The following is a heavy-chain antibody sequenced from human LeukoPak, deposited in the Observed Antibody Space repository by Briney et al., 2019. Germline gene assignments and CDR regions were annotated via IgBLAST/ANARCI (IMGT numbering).Heavy chain of an antibody. J-gene: IGHJ4*02. Sequence: GASVKVSCKASGYTFTSSDINWVRQAPGPGLEWMGWMNPNSGNTGYAQKFQGRVTMTRNTSISTAYMELSSLRSEDTAVYYCARAGPVDNFWGQGTLVTVSS. V-gene: IGHV1-8*01. D-gene: IGHD7-27*01. CDR3: ARAGPVDNF. CDR2: MNPNSGNT. CDR1: GYTFTSSD.